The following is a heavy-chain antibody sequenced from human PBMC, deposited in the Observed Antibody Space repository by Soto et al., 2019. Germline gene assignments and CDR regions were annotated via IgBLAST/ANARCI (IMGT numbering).Heavy chain of an antibody. CDR3: ARHEVRVHMFLYYH. CDR2: MYYSGNT. Sequence: QMQLQESGPGLVKPSETLSLTCTVSGTSITSNNYYWGWIRQPPGKGLEWIASMYYSGNTYYNPSLKSRVTISIDTSKNQLSLKLSSVTAADTAVYYCARHEVRVHMFLYYHWGQGTLVTVSS. V-gene: IGHV4-39*01. J-gene: IGHJ5*02. CDR1: GTSITSNNYY. D-gene: IGHD3-10*02.